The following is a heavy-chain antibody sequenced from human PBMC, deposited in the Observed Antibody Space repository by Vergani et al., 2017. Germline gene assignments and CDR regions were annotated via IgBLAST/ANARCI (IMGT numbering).Heavy chain of an antibody. CDR3: ARDRVVIAAGTTTISKDIWFDP. V-gene: IGHV1-69*13. J-gene: IGHJ5*02. CDR2: IIPIFGTA. CDR1: GGTFSSYA. D-gene: IGHD6-13*01. Sequence: QVQLVQSGAEVKKPGSSVKVSCKASGGTFSSYAISWVRQAPGQGLEWMGRIIPIFGTANYAQKFQGRVTITADESTSTAYMELSSLRSEDTAVYYCARDRVVIAAGTTTISKDIWFDPWGQGTLVTVSS.